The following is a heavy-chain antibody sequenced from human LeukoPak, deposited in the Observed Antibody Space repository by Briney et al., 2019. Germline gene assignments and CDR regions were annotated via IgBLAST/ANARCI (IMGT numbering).Heavy chain of an antibody. CDR3: AKTPFVTMIIGGWFDP. CDR1: GFTFSSYA. V-gene: IGHV3-30-3*02. J-gene: IGHJ5*02. Sequence: RAGGSLRLSCAASGFTFSSYAMHWVRQAPGKGLEWVAVISYDGSNKYYADSVKGRFTISRDNSKNTLYLQMNSLRAEDTAVYYCAKTPFVTMIIGGWFDPWGQGTLVTVSS. D-gene: IGHD3-22*01. CDR2: ISYDGSNK.